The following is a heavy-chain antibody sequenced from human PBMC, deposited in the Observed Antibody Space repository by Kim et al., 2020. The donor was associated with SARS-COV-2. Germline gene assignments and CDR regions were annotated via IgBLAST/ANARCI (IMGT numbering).Heavy chain of an antibody. CDR2: ISAYNGNT. CDR3: ARGGDVDIVATIRGGHYYYSGMDV. Sequence: ASVKVSCKASGYTFTSYGISWVRQAPGQGLEWMGWISAYNGNTNYAQKLQGRVTMTTDTSTSTAYMELRSLRSDDTAVYYCARGGDVDIVATIRGGHYYYSGMDVWGQGTTVTVSS. J-gene: IGHJ6*02. CDR1: GYTFTSYG. D-gene: IGHD5-12*01. V-gene: IGHV1-18*01.